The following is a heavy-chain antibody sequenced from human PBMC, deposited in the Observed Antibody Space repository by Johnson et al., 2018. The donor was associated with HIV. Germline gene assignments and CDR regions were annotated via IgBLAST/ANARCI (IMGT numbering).Heavy chain of an antibody. CDR3: AKDLSGYSYCYGAFDI. Sequence: QVQLVESGGGVVQPGRSLRLSCAASGFTFSSYGMHWVRQAPGKRLEWVAVIWYDGSNKYYADSVKGRFTISRDNSKNTLYLQMNSLRAEDTAVYYCAKDLSGYSYCYGAFDIWGQGTMVTVSS. CDR2: IWYDGSNK. CDR1: GFTFSSYG. J-gene: IGHJ3*02. D-gene: IGHD5-18*01. V-gene: IGHV3-33*06.